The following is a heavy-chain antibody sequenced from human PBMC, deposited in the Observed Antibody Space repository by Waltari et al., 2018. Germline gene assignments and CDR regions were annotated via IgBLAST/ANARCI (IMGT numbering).Heavy chain of an antibody. CDR3: AGDDILTGYYFGT. CDR1: GFTFSSYS. D-gene: IGHD3-9*01. J-gene: IGHJ4*02. V-gene: IGHV3-48*01. CDR2: ISRSSTI. Sequence: EVQLVESGGGLVQPGGSLRLSCAASGFTFSSYSMNWVRQAPGKGLEWVSYISRSSTIYYSDSVKGRFTISRDNAKNSLYLRMSSLRAEDTAVYYCAGDDILTGYYFGTWGQGTLVTVSS.